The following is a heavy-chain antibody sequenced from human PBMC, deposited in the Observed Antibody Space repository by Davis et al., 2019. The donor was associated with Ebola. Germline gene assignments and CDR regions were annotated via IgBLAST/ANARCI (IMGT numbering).Heavy chain of an antibody. CDR3: ARLVPAGYYYYMDV. V-gene: IGHV4-59*01. CDR1: GGSISSYY. D-gene: IGHD6-13*01. J-gene: IGHJ6*03. CDR2: IYYSGST. Sequence: ESLKISCTVSGGSISSYYWSWIRQPPGKGLEWIGYIYYSGSTNYNPSLKSRVTISVDTSKNQFSLKLSSVTAADTAVYYCARLVPAGYYYYMDVWGKGTTVTVSS.